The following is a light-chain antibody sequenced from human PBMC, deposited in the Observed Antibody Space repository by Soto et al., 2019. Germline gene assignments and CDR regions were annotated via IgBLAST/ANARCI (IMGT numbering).Light chain of an antibody. V-gene: IGLV2-14*01. CDR2: DVS. CDR1: SSDVGGYNY. Sequence: QSALTQPASVSGSPGQSITISCTGTSSDVGGYNYVSWYQQHPGKAPKLMIYDVSNRPSGVSKRFSGSKSGNTASLTISGLPAEDEADYYCSSYTSSSTLEVVFGGGTKLTVL. J-gene: IGLJ2*01. CDR3: SSYTSSSTLEVV.